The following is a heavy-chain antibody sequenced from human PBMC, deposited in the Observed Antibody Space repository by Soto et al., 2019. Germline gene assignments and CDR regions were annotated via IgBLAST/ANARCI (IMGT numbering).Heavy chain of an antibody. J-gene: IGHJ4*02. CDR1: GFTFSRYS. Sequence: PGGSLRLSCAASGFTFSRYSMNWVRQAPGKGLEWVSSISSTTNYIYYADSMKGRFTVSRDNAKNSVYLDMNSLSAEDTAVYYCARESEDLTSNFDYWGQGTQVTV. CDR2: ISSTTNYI. CDR3: ARESEDLTSNFDY. V-gene: IGHV3-21*01.